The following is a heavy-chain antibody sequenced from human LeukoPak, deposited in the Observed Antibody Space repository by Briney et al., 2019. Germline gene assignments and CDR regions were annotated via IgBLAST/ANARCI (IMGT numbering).Heavy chain of an antibody. D-gene: IGHD6-13*01. CDR2: IKQDGSEK. V-gene: IGHV3-7*01. CDR1: GFTFSNYW. J-gene: IGHJ4*02. Sequence: GGSLRLSCAASGFTFSNYWMSWVRQAPGKGLEWVANIKQDGSEKYYVDSVKGRFTISRDNSKNTLYLQMNSLRAEDTAVYYCAKDITTKVIAAGGYWGQGTLVTVSS. CDR3: AKDITTKVIAAGGY.